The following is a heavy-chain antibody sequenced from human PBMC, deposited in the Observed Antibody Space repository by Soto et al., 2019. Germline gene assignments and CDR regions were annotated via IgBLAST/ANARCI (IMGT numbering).Heavy chain of an antibody. J-gene: IGHJ4*02. CDR1: GGCMSSYY. CDR3: ARAARPAGGFDH. V-gene: IGHV4-59*01. D-gene: IGHD6-6*01. CDR2: IYYSGST. Sequence: EALSVSWTDAGGCMSSYYWALIRQPAGKGLEWIGYIYYSGSTNYNPSLKSRVTISVDTSKNQFSLNLSSVAAADTAVYYCARAARPAGGFDHWGQGTLVTVSA.